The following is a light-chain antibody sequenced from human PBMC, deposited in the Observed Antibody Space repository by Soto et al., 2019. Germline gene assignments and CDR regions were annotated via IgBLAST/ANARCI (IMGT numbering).Light chain of an antibody. J-gene: IGKJ5*01. CDR2: GTS. CDR1: HSVSST. V-gene: IGKV3-15*01. Sequence: ERVMKKTRADVCVSPGERDTFFCRASHSVSSTLAWYQQKPGQSPRVLIYGTSTRATGIPARFSGSGSGTEFTLTTCILQSEEIPVYYCQRYHLCSPFSFGQGKRWRL. CDR3: QRYHLCSPFS.